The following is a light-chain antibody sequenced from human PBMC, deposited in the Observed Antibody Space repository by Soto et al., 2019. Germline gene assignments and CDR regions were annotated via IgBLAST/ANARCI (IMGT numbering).Light chain of an antibody. CDR1: SSDVGGYNF. Sequence: QSALTQPASVSGTPGQSITISCTGNSSDVGGYNFVSWYQHHPGKAPKLMIYDVSNRPSGVSNRFSGSKSANTASLTISGLQAEDEADYYCSSYTSSDTLVFGGGTKLTVL. CDR2: DVS. CDR3: SSYTSSDTLV. V-gene: IGLV2-14*03. J-gene: IGLJ2*01.